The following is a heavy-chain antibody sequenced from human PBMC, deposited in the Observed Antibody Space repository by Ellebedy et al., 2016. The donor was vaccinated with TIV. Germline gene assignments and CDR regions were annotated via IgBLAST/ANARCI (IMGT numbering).Heavy chain of an antibody. CDR2: ISAGGDNT. D-gene: IGHD3-22*01. CDR3: AKGTSSGFNYDRVGSES. Sequence: GESLKISCAASGFTFSSFAMHWVRQTPGKGLEWLSVISAGGDNTYHADSVKGRFTITRDNSKNTLYLQMDRLRAEDTAVYYCAKGTSSGFNYDRVGSESWGQGTLVSVSS. J-gene: IGHJ5*02. CDR1: GFTFSSFA. V-gene: IGHV3-23*01.